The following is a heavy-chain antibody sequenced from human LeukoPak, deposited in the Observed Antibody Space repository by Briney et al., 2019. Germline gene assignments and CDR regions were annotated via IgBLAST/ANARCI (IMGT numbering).Heavy chain of an antibody. J-gene: IGHJ3*02. D-gene: IGHD2-15*01. CDR2: IYYSEST. Sequence: PSETLSLTCTVSGGSISSGGYYWSWIRQHPGKGLEWIGYIYYSESTYYNPSLKSRVTISVDTSKNQFSLKLSSVTAADTAVYYCARAPKPLGYCSGGSCHHYAFDIWGQGTMVTVSS. V-gene: IGHV4-31*03. CDR1: GGSISSGGYY. CDR3: ARAPKPLGYCSGGSCHHYAFDI.